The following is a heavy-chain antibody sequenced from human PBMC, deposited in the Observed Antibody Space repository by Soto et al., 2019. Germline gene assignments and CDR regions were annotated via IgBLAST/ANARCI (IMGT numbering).Heavy chain of an antibody. CDR2: ISAHNGNT. CDR3: ARGRNGDY. D-gene: IGHD1-1*01. J-gene: IGHJ4*02. Sequence: QVHLVQSGAEVKKPGASVKVSCKGSGYDFTTYGITWVRQAPGQGLERMAWISAHNGNTDYAQKLQGRVTVTRDTSTSTAYMELRGLRSDVSAVYYCARGRNGDYWGQGALVTVSS. V-gene: IGHV1-18*01. CDR1: GYDFTTYG.